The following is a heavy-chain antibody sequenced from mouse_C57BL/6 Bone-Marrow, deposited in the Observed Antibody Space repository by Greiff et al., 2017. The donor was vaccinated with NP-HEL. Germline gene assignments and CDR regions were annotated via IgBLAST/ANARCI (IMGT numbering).Heavy chain of an antibody. CDR3: ARHYGPARGWYCDV. CDR2: ISSGSSTI. Sequence: EVKLVESGGGLVKPGGSLKLSCAASGFTFSDYGMHWVRQAPEKGLEWVAYISSGSSTIYSADTVKGRFTISRDNAKNTLFLQMTSLRSEDTARYYCARHYGPARGWYCDVWGTGTTVTVSS. D-gene: IGHD3-3*01. J-gene: IGHJ1*03. CDR1: GFTFSDYG. V-gene: IGHV5-17*01.